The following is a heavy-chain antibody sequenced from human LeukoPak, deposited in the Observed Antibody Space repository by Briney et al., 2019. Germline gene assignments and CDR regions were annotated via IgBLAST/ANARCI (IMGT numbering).Heavy chain of an antibody. J-gene: IGHJ4*02. V-gene: IGHV3-11*01. CDR2: FSSGGSTI. Sequence: GGSLRLSCAASGFTFSDYCLSWIRQAPGKGLEWVSYFSSGGSTIYYADSVKGRFTISRDNAKNSLYLQMNSLRVEDTAVYYCAKDRLGAMMYFDFWGQGTLVTVSS. CDR3: AKDRLGAMMYFDF. CDR1: GFTFSDYC. D-gene: IGHD1-26*01.